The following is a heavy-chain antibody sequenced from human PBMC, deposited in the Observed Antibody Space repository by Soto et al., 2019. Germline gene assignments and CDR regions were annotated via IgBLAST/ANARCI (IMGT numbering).Heavy chain of an antibody. CDR3: ARGPLAGKRQLVPKYFDY. Sequence: SETLSLTCAVYGGSFSGYYWSWIRQPPGKGLEWIGEINHSGSTNYNPSLKSRVTISVDTSKNQFSLKLSSVTAADTAVYYCARGPLAGKRQLVPKYFDYGGQETLVTVSS. CDR2: INHSGST. V-gene: IGHV4-34*01. J-gene: IGHJ4*02. D-gene: IGHD6-13*01. CDR1: GGSFSGYY.